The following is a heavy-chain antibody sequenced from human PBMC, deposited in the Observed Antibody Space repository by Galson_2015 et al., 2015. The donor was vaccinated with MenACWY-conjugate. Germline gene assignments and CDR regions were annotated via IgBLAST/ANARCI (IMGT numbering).Heavy chain of an antibody. CDR2: IYPGDSDT. V-gene: IGHV5-51*01. D-gene: IGHD2-15*01. Sequence: QSGASVTKPGESLKISFKGSGYSFTRYWIGWVRQMPGKGLEWMGIIYPGDSDTRYSPSFQGQVTISADKSISTAYLQWSSLKASDTAMYYCARQYCSGGSCYSNAFEIWGQGTMVTVSS. CDR1: GYSFTRYW. J-gene: IGHJ3*02. CDR3: ARQYCSGGSCYSNAFEI.